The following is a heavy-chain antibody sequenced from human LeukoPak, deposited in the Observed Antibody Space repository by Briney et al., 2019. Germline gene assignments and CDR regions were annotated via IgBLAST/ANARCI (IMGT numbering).Heavy chain of an antibody. Sequence: SETLSLTCAVYGGSFSGYSWRWIRQPPGKGLEWIGEVNHSGSTTYNPSLKSRLTISVDTSKNQFSLKPSSVTAADTAVYYCAREGDYTLFDSWGQGTLVTVSS. CDR3: AREGDYTLFDS. J-gene: IGHJ4*02. V-gene: IGHV4-34*01. CDR2: VNHSGST. D-gene: IGHD4-11*01. CDR1: GGSFSGYS.